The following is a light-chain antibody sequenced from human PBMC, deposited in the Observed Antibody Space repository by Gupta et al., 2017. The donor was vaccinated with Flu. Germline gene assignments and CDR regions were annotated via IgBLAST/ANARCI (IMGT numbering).Light chain of an antibody. CDR2: DAS. CDR1: QSVNSNY. Sequence: VLTQSPDTVSLSPGENATLSCRASQSVNSNYLAWYQQKPGRAPRLLIYDASSRATGIPDRFSGSGSGTDFTLTISRLEPEDFAVYFCQQYDKSPGTFGQGTKVEVK. J-gene: IGKJ1*01. V-gene: IGKV3-20*01. CDR3: QQYDKSPGT.